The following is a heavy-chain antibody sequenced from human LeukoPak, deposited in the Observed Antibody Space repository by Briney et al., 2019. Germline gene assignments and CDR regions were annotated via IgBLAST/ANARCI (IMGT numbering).Heavy chain of an antibody. CDR2: MYYSGRT. V-gene: IGHV4-59*01. D-gene: IGHD3-22*01. J-gene: IGHJ4*02. CDR3: ARARYGYYDSSGYCDY. Sequence: KPSETLSLTCTVSGGSISSYYWSWLRHPPRKGLEWEGYMYYSGRTNYYTSRKSRFTISVDKSKNQFSLKLSSVTAADTAVYYCARARYGYYDSSGYCDYWGQGTLVTVSS. CDR1: GGSISSYY.